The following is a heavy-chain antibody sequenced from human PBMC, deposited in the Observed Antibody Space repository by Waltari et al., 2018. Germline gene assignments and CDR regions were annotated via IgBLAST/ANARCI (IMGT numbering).Heavy chain of an antibody. J-gene: IGHJ3*02. Sequence: QLQLQESGPGLVKPSETLSLTCTVSGGSISSSSYYWGLIRQPPGKGLEWIGSIYYSGSTYYNPSLKSRVTISVDTSKNQFSLKLSSVTAADTAVYYCARPGVDRGDAFDIWGQGTMVTVSS. CDR2: IYYSGST. CDR1: GGSISSSSYY. D-gene: IGHD3-10*01. CDR3: ARPGVDRGDAFDI. V-gene: IGHV4-39*01.